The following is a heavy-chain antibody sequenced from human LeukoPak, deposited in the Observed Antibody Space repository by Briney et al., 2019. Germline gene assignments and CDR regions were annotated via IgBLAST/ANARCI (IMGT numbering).Heavy chain of an antibody. CDR2: INTDGSST. V-gene: IGHV3-74*01. D-gene: IGHD6-19*01. CDR3: ARDRKSSGLPFDY. J-gene: IGHJ4*02. CDR1: GSTFSSYW. Sequence: GGSLRLSCAASGSTFSSYWMHWVRQAPGKGLVWVSRINTDGSSTSYADSVKGRFTISRDNAKNTLYLQMNSLRDEDTAVYHCARDRKSSGLPFDYWGQGTLVTVSS.